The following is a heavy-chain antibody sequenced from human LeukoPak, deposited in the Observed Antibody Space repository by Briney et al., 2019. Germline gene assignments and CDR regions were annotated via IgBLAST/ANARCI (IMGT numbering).Heavy chain of an antibody. V-gene: IGHV4-4*02. J-gene: IGHJ5*02. CDR3: ARDSNTAAGNWFDP. D-gene: IGHD6-13*01. Sequence: SGTLSLTCAVSGGSISSSNWWSWVRQPPGKGLEWIGEIYHSGSTTYNPSLKSRVTISVDKSKNQFSLKLSSVTAADTAVYYCARDSNTAAGNWFDPWGQGTLVTVSS. CDR1: GGSISSSNW. CDR2: IYHSGST.